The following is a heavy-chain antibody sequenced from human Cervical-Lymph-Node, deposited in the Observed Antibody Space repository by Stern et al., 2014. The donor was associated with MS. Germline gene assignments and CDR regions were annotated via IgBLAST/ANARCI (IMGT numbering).Heavy chain of an antibody. CDR3: ASSYTGWDNPYHFYGMDV. V-gene: IGHV1-69*01. D-gene: IGHD6-19*01. Sequence: QVQLGQSGAEVKKPGSSVKVSCKASGGTFNRHAFSWVRQAPGQGLEWMGGIIPLSGKTHYAQKFQDRVKLIADESTTTAFMELSSLRSEDAAVYYCASSYTGWDNPYHFYGMDVWGQGTAVTVSS. CDR1: GGTFNRHA. J-gene: IGHJ6*02. CDR2: IIPLSGKT.